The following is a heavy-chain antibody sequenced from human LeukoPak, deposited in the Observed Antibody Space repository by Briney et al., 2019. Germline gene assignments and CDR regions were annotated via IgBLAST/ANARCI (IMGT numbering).Heavy chain of an antibody. J-gene: IGHJ5*02. CDR1: GFTFSSCG. V-gene: IGHV3-30*02. D-gene: IGHD3-10*01. CDR3: AKDVGDYYGSGEPDNWFDP. Sequence: PGGSLRLSCAASGFTFSSCGMHWVRQAPGKGLEWVAFIRYDGSNKYYADSVKGRFTISRDNSKNTLYLQMNSLRAEDTAVYYCAKDVGDYYGSGEPDNWFDPWGQGTLVTVSS. CDR2: IRYDGSNK.